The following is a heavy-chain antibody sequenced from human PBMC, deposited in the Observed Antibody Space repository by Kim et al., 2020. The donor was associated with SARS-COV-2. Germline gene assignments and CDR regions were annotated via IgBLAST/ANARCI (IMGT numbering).Heavy chain of an antibody. CDR2: IHPGTGST. CDR3: ARDHYAFDI. CDR1: GYTFTTLY. Sequence: ASVKVSCKTSGYTFTTLYMHWVRQAPGQGLEWMGMIHPGTGSTDYAQKFRGRVTITRDTSTSTLYMELSSLRSEDTAIYYCARDHYAFDIWGQGTMVTVSS. J-gene: IGHJ3*02. V-gene: IGHV1-46*01.